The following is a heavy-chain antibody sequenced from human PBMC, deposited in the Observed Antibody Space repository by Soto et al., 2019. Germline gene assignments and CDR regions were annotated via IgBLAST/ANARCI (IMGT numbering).Heavy chain of an antibody. CDR1: GGSIRSGGYY. J-gene: IGHJ6*02. CDR3: ARELRFGEDYYGMDV. D-gene: IGHD3-10*01. V-gene: IGHV4-31*03. Sequence: QVQLQESGPGLVKPSQTLSLTCTVSGGSIRSGGYYWSWIRQHPGKGLEWIGYIYYSGSTYYNPSLKSRVTISVDTSKHQFSLKLSSVTAADTAVYYCARELRFGEDYYGMDVWGQGTTVTVSS. CDR2: IYYSGST.